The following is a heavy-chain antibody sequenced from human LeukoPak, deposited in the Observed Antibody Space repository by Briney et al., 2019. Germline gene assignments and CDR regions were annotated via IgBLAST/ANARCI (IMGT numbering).Heavy chain of an antibody. Sequence: ASVKVSCKASGYTFTSYGISWVRQAPGQGLEWMGWISAYNGNTNYAQKLQGRVTMTTDTSTSTAYMELRSLRSDDTAVYYCARDSYSSGWHSSSGNDYWGQGTLVTVSS. CDR3: ARDSYSSGWHSSSGNDY. CDR2: ISAYNGNT. CDR1: GYTFTSYG. J-gene: IGHJ4*02. D-gene: IGHD6-19*01. V-gene: IGHV1-18*01.